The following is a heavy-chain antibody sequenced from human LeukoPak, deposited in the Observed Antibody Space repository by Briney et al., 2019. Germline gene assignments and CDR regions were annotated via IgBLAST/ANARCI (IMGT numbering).Heavy chain of an antibody. J-gene: IGHJ4*02. CDR2: ISAYNGNT. CDR1: GYTFPSYG. D-gene: IGHD2-8*01. V-gene: IGHV1-18*01. Sequence: ASVKVSCKASGYTFPSYGISWMRQAPGQGLEWVGWISAYNGNTNYAQKFQGRVTMTRDTSTSTVYMELSSLRSEDTAVYYCARNDGVQPQSSIDYWGQGTLVTVSS. CDR3: ARNDGVQPQSSIDY.